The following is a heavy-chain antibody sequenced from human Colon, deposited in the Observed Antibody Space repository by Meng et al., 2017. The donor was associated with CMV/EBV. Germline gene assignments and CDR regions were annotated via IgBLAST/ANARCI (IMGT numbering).Heavy chain of an antibody. CDR1: GFAFSNHW. D-gene: IGHD3-3*01. CDR2: INSEGSTT. J-gene: IGHJ4*02. Sequence: GGSLRLSCAASGFAFSNHWMHWVRQAPGKGLVWVSRINSEGSTTTYADSVEGRFTISRDNARDTLYLQLNSLRAEDTAVYYCARGGLGVLTPLAYWGRGTQVTVSS. CDR3: ARGGLGVLTPLAY. V-gene: IGHV3-74*01.